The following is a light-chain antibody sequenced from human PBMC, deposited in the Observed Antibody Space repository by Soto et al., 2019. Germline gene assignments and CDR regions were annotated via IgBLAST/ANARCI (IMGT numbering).Light chain of an antibody. CDR3: QQLNGSPWT. J-gene: IGKJ1*01. CDR2: GAS. V-gene: IGKV1-9*01. CDR1: PAIASF. Sequence: IQLTQSPSSLSASVGDRVTITCRAGPAIASFLAWYQQKPGTAPKLLIYGASTLQSGVPSRFSGSRSGTDYTLTIGSLQPEDFATYYCQQLNGSPWTFGQGTKVDIK.